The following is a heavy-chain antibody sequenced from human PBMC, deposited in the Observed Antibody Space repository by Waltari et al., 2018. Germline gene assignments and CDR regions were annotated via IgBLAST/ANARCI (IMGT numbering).Heavy chain of an antibody. Sequence: EVQLLESGGGLVQPGGSLRLACAASGFTFNNYAMHWVRQAPGEGLGWVSSVSYTGRRTYYADSGKGRFTISRDNSKNTLYLQMNSLGDGDTAVYYCAKDTSSVVSAMDWFDPWGQGTLVTVSS. J-gene: IGHJ5*02. D-gene: IGHD2-21*02. CDR3: AKDTSSVVSAMDWFDP. CDR1: GFTFNNYA. CDR2: VSYTGRRT. V-gene: IGHV3-23*01.